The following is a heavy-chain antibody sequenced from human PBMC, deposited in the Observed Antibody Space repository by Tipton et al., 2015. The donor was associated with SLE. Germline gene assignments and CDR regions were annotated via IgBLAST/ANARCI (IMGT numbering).Heavy chain of an antibody. CDR1: GGSFSGYA. CDR2: ISHSGGA. D-gene: IGHD6-13*01. J-gene: IGHJ4*02. Sequence: GLVKPSETLSLTCGVSGGSFSGYAWSWIRQPPGKRLEWIGEISHSGGANYNPSLKSRATVSLDRSNNHFSLRLTSVTAADTAVYYCAKRNQPYSSSWPLDYWGQGTLVTVSS. CDR3: AKRNQPYSSSWPLDY. V-gene: IGHV4-34*01.